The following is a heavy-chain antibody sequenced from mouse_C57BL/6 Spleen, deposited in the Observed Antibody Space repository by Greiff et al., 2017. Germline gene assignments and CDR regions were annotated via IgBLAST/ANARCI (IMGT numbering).Heavy chain of an antibody. J-gene: IGHJ2*01. CDR2: INPNNGGT. Sequence: VQLQQSGPELVKPGASVKIPCKASGYTFTDYNMDWVKQSHGKSLEWIGDINPNNGGTISNQKFKGKATLTVAKSSSTAYMELRSLTSEDTAVYYCARYGSSPFDYWGQGTTLTVSS. V-gene: IGHV1-18*01. CDR3: ARYGSSPFDY. D-gene: IGHD1-1*01. CDR1: GYTFTDYN.